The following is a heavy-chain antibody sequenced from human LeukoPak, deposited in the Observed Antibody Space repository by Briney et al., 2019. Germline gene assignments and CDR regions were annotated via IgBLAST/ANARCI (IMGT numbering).Heavy chain of an antibody. D-gene: IGHD1-1*01. CDR2: IYSGGST. V-gene: IGHV3-53*01. Sequence: GALRLSCAASGFTVSSNYMSWVRQAPGKGLEWVSVIYSGGSTYYADSVKGRFTISRDNSKNTLYLQMNSLRAEGTAVYYCARDPGSVFDYWGQGTLVTVSS. CDR3: ARDPGSVFDY. CDR1: GFTVSSNY. J-gene: IGHJ4*02.